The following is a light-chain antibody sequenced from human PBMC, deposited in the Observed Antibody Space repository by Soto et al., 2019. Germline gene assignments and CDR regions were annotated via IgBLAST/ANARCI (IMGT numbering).Light chain of an antibody. CDR2: HVS. V-gene: IGLV2-14*01. J-gene: IGLJ2*01. Sequence: QSALTQPASVSGSPGQSITISCTGTSSDVGYSDHVSWYQQHPGKAPKLMIYHVSYRPSGVSNRFSGSKSGNTASLTISGLQAEDEADYYCSSYTSSSTLVIFGGGTQLTV. CDR3: SSYTSSSTLVI. CDR1: SSDVGYSDH.